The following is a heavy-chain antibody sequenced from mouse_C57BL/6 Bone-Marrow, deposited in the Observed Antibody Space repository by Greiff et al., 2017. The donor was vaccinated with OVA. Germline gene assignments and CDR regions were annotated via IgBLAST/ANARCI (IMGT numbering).Heavy chain of an antibody. D-gene: IGHD1-1*01. CDR2: IRHKANGYTT. CDR1: GFTFTDYY. J-gene: IGHJ2*01. V-gene: IGHV7-3*01. Sequence: EVMLVESGGGLVQPGGSLSLSCAASGFTFTDYYMSWVRQPPGKALEWLGFIRHKANGYTTEYSASVKGRFTISRDNSQSILYLQMNALRAEDSATYYFADYKYYYGSFDYWGQGTTLTVSS. CDR3: ADYKYYYGSFDY.